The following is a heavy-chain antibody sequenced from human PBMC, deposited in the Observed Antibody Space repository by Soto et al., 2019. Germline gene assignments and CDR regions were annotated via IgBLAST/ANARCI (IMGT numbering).Heavy chain of an antibody. D-gene: IGHD1-20*01. J-gene: IGHJ5*02. V-gene: IGHV4-39*01. CDR3: TGRYNWNDNYFAP. CDR2: SYYSGTT. Sequence: PSETLSLTCTVSGASISVHSYYWTWIRQPPGKGLEWIGSSYYSGTTYFNPSLKSRATISVDTSKNQFSLRLTSVTAADTAIYYCTGRYNWNDNYFAPRGPGALVIVSS. CDR1: GASISVHSYY.